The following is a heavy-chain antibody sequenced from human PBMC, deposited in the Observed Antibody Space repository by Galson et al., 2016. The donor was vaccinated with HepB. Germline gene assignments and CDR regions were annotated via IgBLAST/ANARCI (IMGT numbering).Heavy chain of an antibody. J-gene: IGHJ3*01. Sequence: SLRLSCAASGFSFSDHYMDWVRQAPGKGLEWVGRIRKRSNGYTTEYGASVKGRFSVSRDDSENSMYLQMDSLKSEDTAVYFCARVTSFIRDIGTLDLWGRGTLGTVSS. CDR3: ARVTSFIRDIGTLDL. CDR1: GFSFSDHY. V-gene: IGHV3-72*01. CDR2: IRKRSNGYTT. D-gene: IGHD5-12*01.